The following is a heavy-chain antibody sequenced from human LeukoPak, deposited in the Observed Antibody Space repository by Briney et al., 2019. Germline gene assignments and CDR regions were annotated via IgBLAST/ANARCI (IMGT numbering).Heavy chain of an antibody. Sequence: PGGSLRLSCAASGFTVSSNYMSWVRQAPGKGLEWVSVIYSGGSTYYADSVKGRFTISRDNSKNTLYLQMNSLRAEDTAVYYCAAGSEWHQQLTGPPRGHYFYHMDVWGTGTTVTISS. CDR2: IYSGGST. V-gene: IGHV3-53*01. D-gene: IGHD6-13*01. J-gene: IGHJ6*03. CDR3: AAGSEWHQQLTGPPRGHYFYHMDV. CDR1: GFTVSSNY.